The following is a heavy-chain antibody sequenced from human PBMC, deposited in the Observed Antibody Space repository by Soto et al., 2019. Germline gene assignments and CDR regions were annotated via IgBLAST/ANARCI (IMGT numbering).Heavy chain of an antibody. CDR2: ITGSGGST. Sequence: LILSCAAAGWTLTIYAMSWVRQAPGKGLEWVSAITGSGGSTYYADSVKGRFTISRDNSKNTLYLQMNSLRAEDTAVYYCAKARGAMVRGAAFYFDYWGQGTLVTV. J-gene: IGHJ4*02. D-gene: IGHD3-10*01. CDR3: AKARGAMVRGAAFYFDY. V-gene: IGHV3-23*01. CDR1: GWTLTIYA.